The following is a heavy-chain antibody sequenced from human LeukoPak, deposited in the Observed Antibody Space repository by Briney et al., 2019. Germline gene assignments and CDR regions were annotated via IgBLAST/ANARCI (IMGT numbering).Heavy chain of an antibody. CDR3: ARRYCSSTSCYPFDY. CDR2: INPNSGGT. Sequence: GASVKVSCKASGYTFTGYYMHWVRQAPGQGLEWMGWINPNSGGTNYAQKFQGRVTMTRDTSFSTAYMELSRLRSDDTAVYYCARRYCSSTSCYPFDYWGQGTLVTVSS. D-gene: IGHD2-2*01. CDR1: GYTFTGYY. J-gene: IGHJ4*02. V-gene: IGHV1-2*02.